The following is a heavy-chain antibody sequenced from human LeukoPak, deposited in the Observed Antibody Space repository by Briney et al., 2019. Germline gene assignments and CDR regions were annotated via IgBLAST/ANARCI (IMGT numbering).Heavy chain of an antibody. CDR2: ISGSGTI. CDR1: GGSINSY. Sequence: SETLSLTCTVSGGSINSYWSWIRQPAGKGLEWIGRISGSGTITYNPALQSRLSISIDTSKNQFSLKLSSVTAADTAVYYCARLVVVVAAMGCDAFDIWGQGTMVTVSS. CDR3: ARLVVVVAAMGCDAFDI. J-gene: IGHJ3*02. V-gene: IGHV4-4*07. D-gene: IGHD2-15*01.